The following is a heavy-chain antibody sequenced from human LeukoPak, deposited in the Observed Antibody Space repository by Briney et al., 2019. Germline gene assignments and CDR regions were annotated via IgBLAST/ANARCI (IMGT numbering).Heavy chain of an antibody. J-gene: IGHJ3*02. D-gene: IGHD1-26*01. V-gene: IGHV4-59*01. Sequence: SETLSLTCTVSGGSISSYYWSWIRQPPGKGLEWIGYIYYSGSTNYNPSLKSRVTISVDTSKNQFSLKLSSVTAADTAVYYCAREVGANDAFDIWGQGTMVTVSS. CDR2: IYYSGST. CDR3: AREVGANDAFDI. CDR1: GGSISSYY.